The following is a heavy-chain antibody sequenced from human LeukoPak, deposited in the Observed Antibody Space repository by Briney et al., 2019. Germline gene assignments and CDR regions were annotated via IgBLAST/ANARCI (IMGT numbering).Heavy chain of an antibody. J-gene: IGHJ5*02. CDR3: ARSRQNWFDP. Sequence: PSETLSLTRTVSGGSISSYYWSWIRQPPGKGLEWIGYIFYSGSTNYNPSLKSRVTISVDTSKNQFSLKLSSVTAADTAVYYCARSRQNWFDPWGQGTLVTVSS. CDR1: GGSISSYY. CDR2: IFYSGST. V-gene: IGHV4-59*01.